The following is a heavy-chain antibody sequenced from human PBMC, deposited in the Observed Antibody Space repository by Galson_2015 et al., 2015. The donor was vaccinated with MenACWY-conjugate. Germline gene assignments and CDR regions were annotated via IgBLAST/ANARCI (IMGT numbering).Heavy chain of an antibody. CDR2: ISPGSGRI. V-gene: IGHV3-48*02. D-gene: IGHD7-27*01. Sequence: MNWVRQAPGKGLEWISYISPGSGRIYYADSAKGRFTISRDDAKSSLFLQIVSLRDEDTAVYYCAWGRNPTVNSMYLDYWGQGTLVTVSS. CDR3: AWGRNPTVNSMYLDY. J-gene: IGHJ4*02.